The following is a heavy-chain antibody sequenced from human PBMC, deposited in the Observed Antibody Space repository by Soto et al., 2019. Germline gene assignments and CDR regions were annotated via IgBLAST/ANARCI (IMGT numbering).Heavy chain of an antibody. V-gene: IGHV4-31*03. J-gene: IGHJ4*02. D-gene: IGHD3-3*01. CDR2: VDYRGST. CDR1: GGSSSSGGYY. CDR3: ARSPQVTIFGVGPYYFDY. Sequence: QVQLQESGPGLVKPSQTLSLTCTVSGGSSSSGGYYWSWVGQHPGKGLGLIGYVDYRGSTYYKPSRKSRVTLSVDTSKNRFSLKLSSVTDAETAVYYCARSPQVTIFGVGPYYFDYWGQGTLVTVSS.